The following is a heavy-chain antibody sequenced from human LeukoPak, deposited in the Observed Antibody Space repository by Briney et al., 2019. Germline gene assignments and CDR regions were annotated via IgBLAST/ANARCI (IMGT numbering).Heavy chain of an antibody. CDR3: ARGSSGTSGNYGYYFDY. CDR2: ISPSGAYI. D-gene: IGHD1-26*01. V-gene: IGHV3-21*01. CDR1: GFTFSSYS. Sequence: PGGSLRLSCVASGFTFSSYSMNWVRQAPGKGLEWVSSISPSGAYIYYADSVRGRFTISRDTAKNSLFLQMNSLRADDTALYYCARGSSGTSGNYGYYFDYWGQGTLVTVSS. J-gene: IGHJ4*02.